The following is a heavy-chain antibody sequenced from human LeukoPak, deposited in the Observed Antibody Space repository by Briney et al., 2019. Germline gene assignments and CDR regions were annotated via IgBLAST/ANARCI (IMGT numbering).Heavy chain of an antibody. CDR1: GGSISTTNYY. CDR2: VYYSGST. CDR3: AREVRDKRTRTVGAFDI. D-gene: IGHD1-1*01. V-gene: IGHV4-39*07. J-gene: IGHJ3*02. Sequence: SETLSLTCTVSGGSISTTNYYWGWIRQSPGKGLEWFGCVYYSGSTYYNPSLKSRVTISVDTSQNQFSLKLSSVTAADTAVYYCAREVRDKRTRTVGAFDIWGQGTMVTVSS.